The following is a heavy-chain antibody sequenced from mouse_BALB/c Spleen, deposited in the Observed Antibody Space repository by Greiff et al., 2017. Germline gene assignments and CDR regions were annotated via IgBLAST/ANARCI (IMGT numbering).Heavy chain of an antibody. CDR1: GYTFTSYT. J-gene: IGHJ2*01. CDR2: INPSSGYT. D-gene: IGHD2-1*01. V-gene: IGHV1-4*02. Sequence: QVQLQQSAAELARPGASVKMSCKASGYTFTSYTMHWVKQRPGQGLEWIGYINPSSGYTEYNQKFKDKTTLTADKSSSTAYMQLSSLTSEDSAVYYCARTAGGNFYFDYWGQGTTLTVSS. CDR3: ARTAGGNFYFDY.